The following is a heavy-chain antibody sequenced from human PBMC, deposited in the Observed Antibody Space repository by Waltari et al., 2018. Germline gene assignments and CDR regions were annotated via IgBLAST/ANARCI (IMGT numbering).Heavy chain of an antibody. V-gene: IGHV3-21*01. CDR3: ARDGSLFEFGVVTSDY. D-gene: IGHD3-3*01. J-gene: IGHJ4*02. CDR2: ISSSSSYI. Sequence: EVQLVESGGGLVKPGGSLRLSCAASGFTFSSYSMNWVRQAPGKGLEWVSSISSSSSYIYYADSVKGRFTISRDNAKNSLYLQMNSLRAEDTAVYYCARDGSLFEFGVVTSDYWGQGTLVTVSS. CDR1: GFTFSSYS.